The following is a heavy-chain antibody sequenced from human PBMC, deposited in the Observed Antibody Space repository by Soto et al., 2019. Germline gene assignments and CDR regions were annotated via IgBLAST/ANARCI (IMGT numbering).Heavy chain of an antibody. D-gene: IGHD5-18*01. CDR3: VRADTPYNWFDP. CDR1: GGSVSSGSYY. V-gene: IGHV4-61*01. J-gene: IGHJ5*02. Sequence: SETLSLTCTVSGGSVSSGSYYWSWIRQPPGKELEWIGYISYSGSTNYNPSLKSRVTISVDTSKSQFSLKLSSVTAADTAVYYCVRADTPYNWFDPWGQGTLVTVSS. CDR2: ISYSGST.